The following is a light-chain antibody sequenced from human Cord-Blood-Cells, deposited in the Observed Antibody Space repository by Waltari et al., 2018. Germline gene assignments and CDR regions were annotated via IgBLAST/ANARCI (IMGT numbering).Light chain of an antibody. J-gene: IGKJ4*01. V-gene: IGKV1-39*01. CDR2: AAS. CDR3: QQGYSTPRT. Sequence: DIQMTQSPSSLSASVGDRVTITCRASQSISSYLNWYQQKPGKVPKLLIYAASSLQSGVPSRFSGSGSGTDFTLTISSLQPEDFATYYCQQGYSTPRTFGGGTKVEIK. CDR1: QSISSY.